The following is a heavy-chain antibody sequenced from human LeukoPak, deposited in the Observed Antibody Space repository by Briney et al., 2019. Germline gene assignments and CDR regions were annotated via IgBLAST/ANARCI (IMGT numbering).Heavy chain of an antibody. D-gene: IGHD2-15*01. Sequence: GGSLRLSCAASGFTFSSYAMSRVRQAPGKGLVWVSAISGSGGSTYYADSVKGRFTISRDNSKNTLYLQMNSLRAEDTAVYYCAKDRGRVVVAASLNYWGQGTLVTVSS. CDR3: AKDRGRVVVAASLNY. V-gene: IGHV3-23*01. CDR2: ISGSGGST. CDR1: GFTFSSYA. J-gene: IGHJ4*02.